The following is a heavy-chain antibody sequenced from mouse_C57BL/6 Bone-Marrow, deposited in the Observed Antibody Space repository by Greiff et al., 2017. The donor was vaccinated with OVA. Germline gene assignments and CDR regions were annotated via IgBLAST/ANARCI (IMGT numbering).Heavy chain of an antibody. CDR2: IWRGGST. CDR1: GFSLTSYG. V-gene: IGHV2-5*01. Sequence: VQLQQSGPGLVQPSQSLSITCTVSGFSLTSYGVHWVRQSPGKGLEWLGVIWRGGSTDYNAAFMSRLSITKDNSKSQVFFKMNSLQADDTAIYDCAKTRGFYGNYGAMDYWGQGTSVTVSS. J-gene: IGHJ4*01. CDR3: AKTRGFYGNYGAMDY. D-gene: IGHD2-1*01.